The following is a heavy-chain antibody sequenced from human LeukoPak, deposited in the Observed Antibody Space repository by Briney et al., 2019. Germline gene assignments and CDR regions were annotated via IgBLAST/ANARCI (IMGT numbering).Heavy chain of an antibody. Sequence: SVKVSCKASGGTFSSCAISWVRQPPGKGLEWMGEIIPIFGTANYAQKFQGRVTVTTDESTSTAYMELSSLRSEDTAVYYCARIPYSSSWYQRFDPWGQGTLVTVSS. CDR2: IIPIFGTA. CDR3: ARIPYSSSWYQRFDP. D-gene: IGHD6-13*01. CDR1: GGTFSSCA. V-gene: IGHV1-69*05. J-gene: IGHJ5*02.